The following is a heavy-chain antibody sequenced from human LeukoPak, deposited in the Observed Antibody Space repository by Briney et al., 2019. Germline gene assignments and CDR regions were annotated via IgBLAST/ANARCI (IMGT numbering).Heavy chain of an antibody. D-gene: IGHD6-13*01. J-gene: IGHJ4*02. V-gene: IGHV4-39*01. Sequence: SETLSLTCTVSGGSIDSRSYYRGWIRQPPGKGLEWIGSIYSSGSTYYNPSLKSRVTISVDASKNQFSLRLSSVTAADTAVYYCARLHSTHSSNSWGQGTLVTVSS. CDR1: GGSIDSRSYY. CDR2: IYSSGST. CDR3: ARLHSTHSSNS.